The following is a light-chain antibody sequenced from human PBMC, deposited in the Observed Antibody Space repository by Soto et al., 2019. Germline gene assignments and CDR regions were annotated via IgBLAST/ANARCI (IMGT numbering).Light chain of an antibody. CDR1: QTVGSW. Sequence: DIQMTQSPSTLSASVGDRVTITCRASQTVGSWLAWYQQKPGKAPKLLIYDASSLEGGVPSRFSGSGSGTEFTLTISGLQPDDFATYYCQQYNSYWTFGQGTKVDIK. V-gene: IGKV1-5*01. CDR2: DAS. CDR3: QQYNSYWT. J-gene: IGKJ1*01.